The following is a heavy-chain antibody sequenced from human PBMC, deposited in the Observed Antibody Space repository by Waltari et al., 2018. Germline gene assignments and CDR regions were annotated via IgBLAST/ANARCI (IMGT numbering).Heavy chain of an antibody. Sequence: QVQLVQSGAEVKKPGSSVKVSCKASGGTFSSYAISWVRQAPGQGLEWMGGIIPIFGRANDAQKFKSKVTITADESTSTAYMELSSLRSEDTAVYYGARDYRGTWWGLGPPLQYFQHWGQGTLVTVSS. V-gene: IGHV1-69*13. CDR3: ARDYRGTWWGLGPPLQYFQH. CDR2: IIPIFGRA. CDR1: GGTFSSYA. J-gene: IGHJ1*01. D-gene: IGHD1-26*01.